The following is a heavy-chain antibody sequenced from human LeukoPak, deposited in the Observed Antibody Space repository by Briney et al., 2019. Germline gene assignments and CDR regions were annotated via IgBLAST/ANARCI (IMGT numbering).Heavy chain of an antibody. CDR1: GYTFTGYY. D-gene: IGHD3-22*01. CDR2: INPNSGGT. J-gene: IGHJ5*02. V-gene: IGHV1-2*02. CDR3: ARGTRYYYDSSGYGFDP. Sequence: ASVKVSCKASGYTFTGYYMHWVRQAPGQGLEWMGWINPNSGGTNYAQKFQGRVTMTRDTSISTAYMELSRLRSDDTAVYYCARGTRYYYDSSGYGFDPWGQGTLVTVSS.